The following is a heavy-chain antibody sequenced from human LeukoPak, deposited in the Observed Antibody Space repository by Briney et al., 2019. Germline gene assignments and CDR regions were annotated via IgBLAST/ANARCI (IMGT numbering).Heavy chain of an antibody. CDR2: INHSGST. Sequence: SETLSLTCAVYGGSFSGYYWSWIRQPPGKGLEWIGEINHSGSTNYNPSLKSRVAISVDTSKNQFSLKLSSVTAADTAVYYCARSEGHDYGDLYYFDYWGQGTLVTVSS. J-gene: IGHJ4*02. CDR1: GGSFSGYY. V-gene: IGHV4-34*01. CDR3: ARSEGHDYGDLYYFDY. D-gene: IGHD4-17*01.